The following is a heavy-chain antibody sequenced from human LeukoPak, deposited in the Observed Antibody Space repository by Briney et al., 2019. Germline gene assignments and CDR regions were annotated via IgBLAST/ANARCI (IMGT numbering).Heavy chain of an antibody. CDR2: IYYSGST. J-gene: IGHJ4*02. Sequence: SETLSLTCTVSGGSISSGGYSWSWNRQHPGKGLEWIGYIYYSGSTYYNPSLKSRVTISVDTSKNQFSLKLSSVTAADTAVYYCARESLAFDYWGQGTLVTVSS. V-gene: IGHV4-31*03. CDR3: ARESLAFDY. CDR1: GGSISSGGYS.